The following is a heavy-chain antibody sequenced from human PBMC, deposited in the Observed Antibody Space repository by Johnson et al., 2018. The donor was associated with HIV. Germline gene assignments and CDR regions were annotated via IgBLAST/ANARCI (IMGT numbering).Heavy chain of an antibody. CDR2: INWNGGST. Sequence: MLLVESGGGLVQPGWSLRLSCAASGFTFTSYWMSWVRQAPWKGLEWVSGINWNGGSTGYADSVKGRFTISRDNAKNSLYLQMNSLRAEDTAVYYCARVPNDAFDIWGQGTMVTVSS. J-gene: IGHJ3*02. V-gene: IGHV3-20*04. CDR1: GFTFTSYW. CDR3: ARVPNDAFDI.